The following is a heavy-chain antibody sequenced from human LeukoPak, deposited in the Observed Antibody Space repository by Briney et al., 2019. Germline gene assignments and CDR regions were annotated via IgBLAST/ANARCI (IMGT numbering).Heavy chain of an antibody. J-gene: IGHJ4*02. Sequence: PGGSLRLSCAASGFTFSSYWMHWVRQAPGKGLVWVSRSDGTNITYADSVKGRFTISRDNSKNTLYLQMNSLRAEDTAVYYCARDGSGCSGGSCYSGTFFDYWGQGTLVTVSS. CDR1: GFTFSSYW. CDR2: SDGTNI. D-gene: IGHD2-15*01. V-gene: IGHV3-74*01. CDR3: ARDGSGCSGGSCYSGTFFDY.